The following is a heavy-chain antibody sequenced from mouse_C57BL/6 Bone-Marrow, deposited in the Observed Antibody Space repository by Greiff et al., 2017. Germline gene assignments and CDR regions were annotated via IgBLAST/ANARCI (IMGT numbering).Heavy chain of an antibody. V-gene: IGHV1-81*01. Sequence: VQLQQSGAELARPGASVKLSCKASGYTFTSYGISWVKQRTGQGLEWIGEIYPRSGNTYYNEKFKGKATLTADKSSSTAYMELRSLTSEDSAVYFCARLREFITTVVYFDYWGQGTTLTVSS. D-gene: IGHD1-1*01. CDR3: ARLREFITTVVYFDY. CDR2: IYPRSGNT. J-gene: IGHJ2*01. CDR1: GYTFTSYG.